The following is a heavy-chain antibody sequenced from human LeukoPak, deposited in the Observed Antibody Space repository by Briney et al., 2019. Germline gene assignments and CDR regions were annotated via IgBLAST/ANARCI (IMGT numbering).Heavy chain of an antibody. CDR1: GGSFSDYY. CDR3: ARGVEPLAANTLAY. Sequence: ETLSLTCAVYGGSFSDYYWSWIRQSPGKGLEWVSVLYSDGNTKYADSVQGRFTISRDNPKNTLYLEMNSLSPDDTAVYYCARGVEPLAANTLAYWGQGTLVTVSS. V-gene: IGHV3-53*01. CDR2: LYSDGNT. J-gene: IGHJ4*02. D-gene: IGHD1-14*01.